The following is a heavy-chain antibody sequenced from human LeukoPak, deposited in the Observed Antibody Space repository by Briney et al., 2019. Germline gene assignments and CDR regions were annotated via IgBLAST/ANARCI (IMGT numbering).Heavy chain of an antibody. CDR2: INHSGST. V-gene: IGHV4-34*01. CDR1: GGSFSGYY. CDR3: ARGGVTYYYDSSGYYYGY. Sequence: SETLSLTCAVYGGSFSGYYWSWIRQPPGKGLEWIGEINHSGSTNYNPSLKSRVTIPVDTSKNQFSLKLSSVTAADTAVYYCARGGVTYYYDSSGYYYGYWGQGTLVTVSS. J-gene: IGHJ4*02. D-gene: IGHD3-22*01.